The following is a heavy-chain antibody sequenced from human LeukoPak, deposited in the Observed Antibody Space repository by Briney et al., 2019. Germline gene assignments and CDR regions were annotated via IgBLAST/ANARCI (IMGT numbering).Heavy chain of an antibody. CDR1: GFTFSSYG. J-gene: IGHJ5*02. D-gene: IGHD2-2*01. CDR3: ARGPHCSSTSCYSHWFDP. CDR2: IWYDGSNK. Sequence: GGSLSLSCAASGFTFSSYGMHWVRQAPGKGLEWVAVIWYDGSNKYYADSVKGRFTISRDNSKNTLYLQMNSLRAEDTAVYYCARGPHCSSTSCYSHWFDPWGQGTLVTVSS. V-gene: IGHV3-33*01.